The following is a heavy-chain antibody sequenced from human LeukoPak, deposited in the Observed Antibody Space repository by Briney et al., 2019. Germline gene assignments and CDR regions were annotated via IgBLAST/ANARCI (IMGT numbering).Heavy chain of an antibody. CDR3: ARAASGSSYRPFDC. V-gene: IGHV3-7*01. D-gene: IGHD3-10*01. CDR2: IKEDESEK. J-gene: IGHJ4*02. CDR1: GFTFTSYW. Sequence: GGSLRLSCAASGFTFTSYWMGWVRQVPGNGPEWVANIKEDESEKNYVDSVKGRFTISRDSAKNALYLQMNSLRAEDTAVYYCARAASGSSYRPFDCWGQGTLVTVSS.